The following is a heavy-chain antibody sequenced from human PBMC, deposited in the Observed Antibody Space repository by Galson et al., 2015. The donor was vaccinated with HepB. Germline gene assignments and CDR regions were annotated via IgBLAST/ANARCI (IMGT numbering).Heavy chain of an antibody. CDR1: GSTFSSYE. V-gene: IGHV3-48*03. J-gene: IGHJ6*02. CDR2: ISSSGSTI. D-gene: IGHD3-3*01. Sequence: SLRLSCAASGSTFSSYEMNWVRQAPGKGLEWVSYISSSGSTIYYADSVKGRFTISRDNAKNSLYLQMNSLRAEDTAVYYCARVPYYDFWSGYPFYYGMDVWGQGTTVTVSS. CDR3: ARVPYYDFWSGYPFYYGMDV.